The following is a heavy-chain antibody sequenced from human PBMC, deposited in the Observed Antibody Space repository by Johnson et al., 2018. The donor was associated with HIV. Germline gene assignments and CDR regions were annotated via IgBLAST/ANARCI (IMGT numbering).Heavy chain of an antibody. CDR2: IGTAGDT. CDR1: GFTFSSYD. V-gene: IGHV3-13*01. Sequence: VQLVESGGGLKQPGGSLRLSCAASGFTFSSYDMHWVRQATGKGLEWVSTIGTAGDTYYPGSVKGRFTVSREDAKNSLYLQMNSLRVEDTAVYYCASPWGRYSISSLDTFDIWGQGTMVTVSS. CDR3: ASPWGRYSISSLDTFDI. D-gene: IGHD6-6*01. J-gene: IGHJ3*02.